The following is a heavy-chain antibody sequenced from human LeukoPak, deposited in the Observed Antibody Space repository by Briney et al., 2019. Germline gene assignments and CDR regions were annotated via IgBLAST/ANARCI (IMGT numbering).Heavy chain of an antibody. J-gene: IGHJ4*02. CDR3: ARDPSYDSSGYYGFDY. Sequence: PGGSLRLSCAASGFTFSSYEINWVRQAPGKGLEWVSYISSSGSTIYYADSVKGRFTISGDNSKNTLYLQMNSLRAEDTAVYYCARDPSYDSSGYYGFDYWGQGTLVTVFS. D-gene: IGHD3-22*01. CDR2: ISSSGSTI. V-gene: IGHV3-48*03. CDR1: GFTFSSYE.